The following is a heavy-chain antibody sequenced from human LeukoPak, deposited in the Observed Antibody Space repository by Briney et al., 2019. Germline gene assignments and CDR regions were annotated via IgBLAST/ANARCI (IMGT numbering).Heavy chain of an antibody. CDR1: GGSFSGYY. D-gene: IGHD5-12*01. J-gene: IGHJ4*02. CDR3: ARRRERSAYRDY. CDR2: INHSGST. V-gene: IGHV4-34*01. Sequence: SETLSLTCAVYGGSFSGYYWSWIRQPPGKGLEWIGEINHSGSTNYNPSLKSRVTLSVDTSKNQFSLKLTSVTAADTAVYYCARRRERSAYRDYWGQGSLVTVSS.